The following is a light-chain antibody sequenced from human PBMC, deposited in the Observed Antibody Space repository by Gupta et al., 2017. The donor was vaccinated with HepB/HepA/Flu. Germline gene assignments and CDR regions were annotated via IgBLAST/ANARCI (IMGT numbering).Light chain of an antibody. V-gene: IGKV3-11*01. CDR2: DAS. Sequence: EIVLKQSPATLSLSPGERATRSCRASQSVSSYLAWYQQKPGQAPRLLIYDASNRATGIPARFSGSGSGTDFTLTISSLEPEDFAVYYCQQRSNWPPYTFGQGTKLEIK. CDR1: QSVSSY. CDR3: QQRSNWPPYT. J-gene: IGKJ2*01.